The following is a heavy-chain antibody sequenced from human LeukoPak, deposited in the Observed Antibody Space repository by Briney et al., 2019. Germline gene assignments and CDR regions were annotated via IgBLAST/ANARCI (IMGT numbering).Heavy chain of an antibody. Sequence: QPGGSVRLSCAGSGFTFSSYAMSWVRQAPGKGLEWVSAISGSGGSTYYADSVKGRFTISRDNSKNTLYLQMNSLRAKDTAVYYCAKGYGGNYYYYGMDVWGQGTTVTVSS. D-gene: IGHD4-23*01. J-gene: IGHJ6*02. CDR2: ISGSGGST. V-gene: IGHV3-23*01. CDR3: AKGYGGNYYYYGMDV. CDR1: GFTFSSYA.